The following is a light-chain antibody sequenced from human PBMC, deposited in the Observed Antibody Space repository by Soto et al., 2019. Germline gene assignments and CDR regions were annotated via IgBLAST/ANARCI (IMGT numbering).Light chain of an antibody. CDR2: GAS. V-gene: IGKV3-20*01. CDR3: QQYGSSRT. Sequence: EVVLTQSPGTLSMSPGERATLSCRASQSVSSSYLAWYQQIPGQAPRLLIYGASSRATGIPDRFSGSGSGTDFTLTISRLEPEDFAVYYCQQYGSSRTFGQGTKWIS. J-gene: IGKJ1*01. CDR1: QSVSSSY.